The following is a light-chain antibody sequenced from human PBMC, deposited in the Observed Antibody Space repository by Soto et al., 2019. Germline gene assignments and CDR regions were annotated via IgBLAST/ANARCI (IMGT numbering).Light chain of an antibody. CDR1: SSDVGSYNL. CDR2: EGS. Sequence: QYVLTQPASVSGSPGQSITISCTGTSSDVGSYNLVSWYQQHPGKAPKLMIYEGSKRPSGVSNRFSGSKSGNTASLTISGLQAEDEADYYCCSYAGSSTFDWVFGGGTKLTVL. CDR3: CSYAGSSTFDWV. V-gene: IGLV2-23*01. J-gene: IGLJ3*02.